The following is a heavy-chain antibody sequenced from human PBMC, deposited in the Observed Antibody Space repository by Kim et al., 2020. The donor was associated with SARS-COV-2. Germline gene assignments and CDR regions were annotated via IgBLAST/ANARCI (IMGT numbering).Heavy chain of an antibody. D-gene: IGHD1-26*01. J-gene: IGHJ6*02. CDR3: ARDEVRLGSIVGATTYYGMDV. Sequence: LTISRDNSKNTLYLQMNSLRAEDTAVYYCARDEVRLGSIVGATTYYGMDVWGQGTTVTVSS. V-gene: IGHV3-53*01.